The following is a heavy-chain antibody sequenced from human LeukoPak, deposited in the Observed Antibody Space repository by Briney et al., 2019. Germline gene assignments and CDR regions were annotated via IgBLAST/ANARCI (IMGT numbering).Heavy chain of an antibody. CDR1: GGSMNDYY. V-gene: IGHV4-4*08. CDR3: SRDRYCIGGTCFSGRFDP. CDR2: MHTSGST. Sequence: PSETLSLTCTVSGGSMNDYYWTWLRQPPAKGLEWIGYMHTSGSTNSNPSLKSRFTISIDSTKNQFSLKLCSVTAADTAVYYCSRDRYCIGGTCFSGRFDPWGQGTLVTVSS. D-gene: IGHD2-15*01. J-gene: IGHJ5*02.